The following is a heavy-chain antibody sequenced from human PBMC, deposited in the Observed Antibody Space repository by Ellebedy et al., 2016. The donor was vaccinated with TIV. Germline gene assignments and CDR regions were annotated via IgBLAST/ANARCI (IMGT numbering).Heavy chain of an antibody. CDR2: TYYRSKWYN. V-gene: IGHV6-1*01. J-gene: IGHJ6*02. Sequence: MPSETLSLTCAISGDSVSSNSAGWNWIRQSPSRGLEWLGRTYYRSKWYNDYAVSVKSRITINPDTSKNQFSLQLNSVTPEDTAVYYCARRSSRNVMDVWGQGTTLTVSS. CDR1: GDSVSSNSAG. D-gene: IGHD6-13*01. CDR3: ARRSSRNVMDV.